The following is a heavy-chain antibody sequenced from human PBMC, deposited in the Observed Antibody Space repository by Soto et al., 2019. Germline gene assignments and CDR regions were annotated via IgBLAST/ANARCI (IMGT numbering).Heavy chain of an antibody. CDR3: AREPSGYSYGPFDY. D-gene: IGHD5-18*01. CDR1: GGTFSNYA. V-gene: IGHV1-69*01. J-gene: IGHJ4*02. CDR2: IIPFLATT. Sequence: QVQLVQSGAEVKKPGSSVKVSCKASGGTFSNYALSWVRQAPGQGLEWVGRIIPFLATTNYAQKFQGRVTITADESTWTAYMELSSLRSEDTAVYYCAREPSGYSYGPFDYWGQGTLVTVSS.